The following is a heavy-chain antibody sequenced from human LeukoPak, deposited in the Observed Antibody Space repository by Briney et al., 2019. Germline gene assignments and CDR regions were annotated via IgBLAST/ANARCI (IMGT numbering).Heavy chain of an antibody. Sequence: SGTLSLTCTVSGGSISSGGYYWSWIRQHPGKGLEWIGYIYYSGSTYYNPSLKSRVTISVDTSKNQFSLKLSSVTAADTAVYYCASANSSGWGWGAFDIWGQGTMVTVSS. CDR3: ASANSSGWGWGAFDI. CDR1: GGSISSGGYY. D-gene: IGHD6-19*01. V-gene: IGHV4-31*03. CDR2: IYYSGST. J-gene: IGHJ3*02.